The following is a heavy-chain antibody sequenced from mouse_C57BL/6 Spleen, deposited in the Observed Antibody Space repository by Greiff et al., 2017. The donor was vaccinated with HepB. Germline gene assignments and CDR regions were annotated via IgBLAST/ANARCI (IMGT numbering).Heavy chain of an antibody. CDR1: GFNIKDDY. V-gene: IGHV14-4*01. CDR2: IDPENGDT. CDR3: TKAKGNYYAMDY. J-gene: IGHJ4*01. Sequence: VQLKQSGAELVRPGASVKLSCTASGFNIKDDYMHWVKQRPEQGLEWIGWIDPENGDTEYASKFQGKATITADTSSNTAYLQLSSLTSEDTAVYYCTKAKGNYYAMDYWGQGTSVTVSS.